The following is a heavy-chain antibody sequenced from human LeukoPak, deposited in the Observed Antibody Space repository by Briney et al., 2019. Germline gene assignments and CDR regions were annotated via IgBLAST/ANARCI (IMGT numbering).Heavy chain of an antibody. CDR3: ARVSEYSSGWYGCYFDY. V-gene: IGHV3-21*01. Sequence: PGGSLRLSCAASGFTFSSYSMNWVRQAPGKGLEWVSSISSSSSYIYYADSVKGRFTISRDNAKNSLYLQMNSLRAEDTAVYYCARVSEYSSGWYGCYFDYWGQGTLVTVSS. D-gene: IGHD6-19*01. CDR1: GFTFSSYS. J-gene: IGHJ4*02. CDR2: ISSSSSYI.